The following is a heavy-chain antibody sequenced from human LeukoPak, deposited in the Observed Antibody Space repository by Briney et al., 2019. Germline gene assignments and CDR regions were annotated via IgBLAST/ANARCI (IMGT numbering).Heavy chain of an antibody. Sequence: SVKVSCKASGGTFSSYAISWVRQAPEQGLEWMGRIIPILGIANYAQKFQGRVTITADKSTSTAYMELSSLRSEDTAVYYCARFRYCGSDCHYYFDYWGQGTLVTVSS. D-gene: IGHD2-21*02. CDR3: ARFRYCGSDCHYYFDY. CDR2: IIPILGIA. V-gene: IGHV1-69*04. J-gene: IGHJ4*02. CDR1: GGTFSSYA.